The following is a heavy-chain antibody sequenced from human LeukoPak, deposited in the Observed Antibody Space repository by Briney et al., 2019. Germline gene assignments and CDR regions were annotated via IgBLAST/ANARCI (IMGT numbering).Heavy chain of an antibody. J-gene: IGHJ4*02. Sequence: PGGSLRLSCAASGFTFSSYGMSWVRQAPGKGLEWVSAISGSGGSTYYADSVKGRFTISRDNSKNTLYLRMNSLRAEDTAVYYCAKDSGYSGYDYFDYWGQGTLVTVSS. CDR1: GFTFSSYG. D-gene: IGHD5-12*01. V-gene: IGHV3-23*01. CDR3: AKDSGYSGYDYFDY. CDR2: ISGSGGST.